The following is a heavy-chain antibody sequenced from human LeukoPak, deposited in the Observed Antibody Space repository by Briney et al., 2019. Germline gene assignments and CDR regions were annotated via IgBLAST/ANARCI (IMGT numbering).Heavy chain of an antibody. Sequence: GGSLRLSCAASGFTFSSYAMNWVRQAPGKGLDCISAISGSGDSTYYADSVKGRFTISRDNSKNTLYLQMNSLSAEDTAVYYCARNVSGQYFDIWGRGTPVTVSS. D-gene: IGHD2/OR15-2a*01. V-gene: IGHV3-23*01. CDR1: GFTFSSYA. CDR2: ISGSGDST. CDR3: ARNVSGQYFDI. J-gene: IGHJ2*01.